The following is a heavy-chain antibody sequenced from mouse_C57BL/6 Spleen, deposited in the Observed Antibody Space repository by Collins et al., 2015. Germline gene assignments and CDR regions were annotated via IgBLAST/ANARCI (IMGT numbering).Heavy chain of an antibody. J-gene: IGHJ4*01. D-gene: IGHD1-1*01. CDR1: GYAFSRSW. Sequence: QVQLQQSGPELVKPGASVKISCKASGYAFSRSWMNWVKQRPGKGLEWIGRIYPGDGDTNYNGKFKGKATLTADKSSSTAYMQLSSLTSEDSAVYFCARLVATDAMDYWGQGTSVTVSS. CDR3: ARLVATDAMDY. CDR2: IYPGDGDT. V-gene: IGHV1-82*01.